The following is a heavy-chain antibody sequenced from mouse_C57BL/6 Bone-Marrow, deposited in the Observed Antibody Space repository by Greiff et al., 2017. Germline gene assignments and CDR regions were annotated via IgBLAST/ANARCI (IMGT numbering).Heavy chain of an antibody. Sequence: EVQGVESGPELVKPGASVKIPCKASGYTFTDYNMDWVKQSHGKSLEWIGDINPNNGGTIYTQKFKGKATLTVDKSSSTAYMELRSLTSEDTAIYYCARGDSILARDYWGQGTSLTVSS. V-gene: IGHV1-18*01. CDR3: ARGDSILARDY. J-gene: IGHJ4*01. CDR1: GYTFTDYN. CDR2: INPNNGGT. D-gene: IGHD2-10*02.